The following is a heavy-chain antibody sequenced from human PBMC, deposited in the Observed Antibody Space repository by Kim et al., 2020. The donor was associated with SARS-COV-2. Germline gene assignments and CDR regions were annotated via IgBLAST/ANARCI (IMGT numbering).Heavy chain of an antibody. CDR1: GTSFRGYY. D-gene: IGHD2-8*02. CDR3: ARGLGRRWWCAVK. CDR2: INHSGST. Sequence: SETLSLTCSVDGTSFRGYYWSWVRQAPGKGLEWIGEINHSGSTSYNPSLKSRVAISTDMSKKQFSLKMTSLTAADTAVYYCARGLGRRWWCAVKWGPG. V-gene: IGHV4-34*01. J-gene: IGHJ1*01.